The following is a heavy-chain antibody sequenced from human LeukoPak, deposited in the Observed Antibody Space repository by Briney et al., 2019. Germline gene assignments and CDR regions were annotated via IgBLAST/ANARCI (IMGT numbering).Heavy chain of an antibody. CDR1: GGSISSYY. CDR3: ARSLWFGELLPSDS. V-gene: IGHV4-59*01. CDR2: IYYSGST. D-gene: IGHD3-10*01. Sequence: SETLSLTCTVSGGSISSYYWSWIRQPPGKGLEWIGYIYYSGSTNYNPSLKSRVTISVDTSKNQFSLKLSSVTAADTAVYYCARSLWFGELLPSDSWGQGTLVAVSS. J-gene: IGHJ4*02.